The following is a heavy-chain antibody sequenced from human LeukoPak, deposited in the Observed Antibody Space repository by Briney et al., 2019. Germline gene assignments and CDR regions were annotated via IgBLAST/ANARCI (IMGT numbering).Heavy chain of an antibody. CDR3: AKASDTAAGSGWFDP. V-gene: IGHV3-21*04. CDR2: ISSSSSYI. Sequence: PGGSLRLSCAASGFTFSSYSMNWVRQAPGKGLEWVSSISSSSSYIYYADSVKGRFTISRDNAKNSLYLQMNSLRAEDTALYYCAKASDTAAGSGWFDPWGQGTLVTVSS. D-gene: IGHD6-13*01. CDR1: GFTFSSYS. J-gene: IGHJ5*02.